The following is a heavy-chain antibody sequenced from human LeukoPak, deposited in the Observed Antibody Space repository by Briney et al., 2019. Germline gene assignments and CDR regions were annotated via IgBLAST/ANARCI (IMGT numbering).Heavy chain of an antibody. CDR1: GFTFSSYA. D-gene: IGHD1-26*01. V-gene: IGHV3-23*01. CDR2: ISGSGGST. J-gene: IGHJ6*02. Sequence: GGSLRLSCAASGFTFSSYAMSWVRQAPGEGLEWVSGISGSGGSTYHADSVKGRFTISRDISKNTLYVQMNSLRAEDAAVYYCAKDKGWGYSSYDYYGMDVWGQGTTVTVSS. CDR3: AKDKGWGYSSYDYYGMDV.